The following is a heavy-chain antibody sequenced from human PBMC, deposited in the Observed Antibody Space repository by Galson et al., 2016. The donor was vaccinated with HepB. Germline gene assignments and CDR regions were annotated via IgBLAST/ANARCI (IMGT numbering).Heavy chain of an antibody. CDR1: GFTFSNYA. CDR2: ISGST. D-gene: IGHD2-21*02. V-gene: IGHV3-23*01. Sequence: SLRLSCAASGFTFSNYAMHWVRQAPGKGLEWVSVISGSTYYADPVGGRFTISRDNSKNTLYLQMNSLRVEDTAVYYCAKESGYSDRYPYYYGMDVCGQGTTVTVSS. CDR3: AKESGYSDRYPYYYGMDV. J-gene: IGHJ6*02.